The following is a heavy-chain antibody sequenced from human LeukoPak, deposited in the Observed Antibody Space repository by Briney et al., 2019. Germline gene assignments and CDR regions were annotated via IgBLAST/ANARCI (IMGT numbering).Heavy chain of an antibody. V-gene: IGHV3-74*01. CDR1: GFTFSTYW. J-gene: IGHJ4*02. CDR3: AKGYDLPDY. D-gene: IGHD5-12*01. CDR2: IKSDGSST. Sequence: GGSLRLSCAASGFTFSTYWMHWVRQVPGKGLVWVSRIKSDGSSTSYAGSVKGRFTISRDNSKNTLYLQMNSLRAEDTAVYYCAKGYDLPDYWGQGTLVTVSS.